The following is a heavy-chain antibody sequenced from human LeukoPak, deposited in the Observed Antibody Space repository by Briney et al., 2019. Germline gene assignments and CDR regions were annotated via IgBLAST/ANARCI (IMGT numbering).Heavy chain of an antibody. V-gene: IGHV3-7*01. Sequence: GGSLRLSCAASGVTFSSYWMSWVRQAPGKGLEWVANIKQDGSEKYYVDSVRGRFTISRDNAKNSLYLQMNSLRAEDTAVYYCVAATPHLDYWGQGTLVTVSS. D-gene: IGHD6-13*01. CDR2: IKQDGSEK. J-gene: IGHJ4*02. CDR1: GVTFSSYW. CDR3: VAATPHLDY.